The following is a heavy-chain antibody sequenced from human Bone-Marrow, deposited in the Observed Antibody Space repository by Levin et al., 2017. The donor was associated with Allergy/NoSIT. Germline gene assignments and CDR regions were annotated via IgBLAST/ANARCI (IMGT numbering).Heavy chain of an antibody. Sequence: LSLTCAASGFTFSSYAMSWVRQAPGKGLEWVSAISGSGGSTYYADSVKGRFTISRDNSKNTLYLQMNSLRAEDTAVYYCAKDHYDYIWGSYRYTSGAFDIWGQGTMVTVSS. CDR3: AKDHYDYIWGSYRYTSGAFDI. CDR2: ISGSGGST. J-gene: IGHJ3*02. CDR1: GFTFSSYA. D-gene: IGHD3-16*02. V-gene: IGHV3-23*01.